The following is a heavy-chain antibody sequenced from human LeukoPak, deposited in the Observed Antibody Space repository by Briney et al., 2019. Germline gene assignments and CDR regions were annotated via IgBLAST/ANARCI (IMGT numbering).Heavy chain of an antibody. J-gene: IGHJ4*02. CDR1: GFTFGDYG. D-gene: IGHD2-15*01. CDR3: TRKGYSNYWYGGVSEY. CDR2: IRSKLYGGTT. Sequence: GGSLRLSCTASGFTFGDYGMSWVRQAAGKGLEWVGFIRSKLYGGTTEYAASVKGRFSISRDTSKNIVYLQMNSLKTEDTAVYYCTRKGYSNYWYGGVSEYWGQGTLVTVSS. V-gene: IGHV3-49*04.